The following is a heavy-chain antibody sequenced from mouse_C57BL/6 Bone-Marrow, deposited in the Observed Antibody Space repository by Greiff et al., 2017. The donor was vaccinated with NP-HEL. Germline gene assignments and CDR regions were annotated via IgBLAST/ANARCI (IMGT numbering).Heavy chain of an antibody. CDR1: GYAFTNYL. V-gene: IGHV1-54*01. CDR3: AREGLRRTWFAY. J-gene: IGHJ3*01. Sequence: QVQLQQSGAELVRPGTSVKVSCKASGYAFTNYLLEWVKQRPVQGLEWIGLIYPSNGGTTYNQKFNGNATLTADKSSSNAYMQLSSLTSEDSAVYFCAREGLRRTWFAYWGQGTLVTVSA. D-gene: IGHD2-4*01. CDR2: IYPSNGGT.